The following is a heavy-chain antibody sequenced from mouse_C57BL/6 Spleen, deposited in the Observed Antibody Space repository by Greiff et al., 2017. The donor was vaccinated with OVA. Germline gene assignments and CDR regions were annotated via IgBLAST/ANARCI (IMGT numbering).Heavy chain of an antibody. CDR1: GFTFTDYY. Sequence: EVKLQESGGGLVQPGGSLSLSCAASGFTFTDYYMSWVRQPPGKALEWLGFIRNKANGYTTEYSASVKGRFTISRDTSQSILYLQMKARRAEESATYYCARDAMDYWGQGTSVTVSS. CDR2: IRNKANGYTT. CDR3: ARDAMDY. V-gene: IGHV7-3*01. J-gene: IGHJ4*01.